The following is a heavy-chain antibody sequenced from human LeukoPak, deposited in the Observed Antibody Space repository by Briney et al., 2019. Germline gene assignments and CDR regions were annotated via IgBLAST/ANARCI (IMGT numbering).Heavy chain of an antibody. CDR2: IYYSGST. D-gene: IGHD5-18*01. J-gene: IGHJ4*02. CDR1: GGSISSYY. V-gene: IGHV4-59*08. CDR3: ARLVESYGYFVY. Sequence: SETLSLTCTVSGGSISSYYWSWIRQPPGKGLEWIGYIYYSGSTNYNPSLKSRVTISVDTSKDQFSLKLSSVTAADTAVYYCARLVESYGYFVYWGQGTLVTVSS.